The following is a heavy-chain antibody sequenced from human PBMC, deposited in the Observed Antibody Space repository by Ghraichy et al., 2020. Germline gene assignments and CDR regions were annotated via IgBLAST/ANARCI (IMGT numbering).Heavy chain of an antibody. J-gene: IGHJ6*02. CDR3: ARGSKVVRFYYYDGMDV. CDR2: ITSSGRYI. D-gene: IGHD4-23*01. Sequence: GGSLRLSCVGSGFTLSSYSVNWVRKSPGKGLEWVSYITSSGRYISYADSVKGRFTISRDNAQNSLYLQMNSLRDEDTAVYYCARGSKVVRFYYYDGMDVWGQGTTVTVSS. V-gene: IGHV3-48*02. CDR1: GFTLSSYS.